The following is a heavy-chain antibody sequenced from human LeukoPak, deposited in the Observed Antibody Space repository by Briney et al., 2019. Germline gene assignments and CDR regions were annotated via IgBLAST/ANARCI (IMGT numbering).Heavy chain of an antibody. D-gene: IGHD2-2*03. CDR1: GGTFSSYA. J-gene: IGHJ6*02. CDR3: ARVDIVVVPAAKASYYYYGMDV. V-gene: IGHV1-69*13. Sequence: SVKVSCKASGGTFSSYAISWVRQAPGQGLEWLGGIIPIFGTANYAQKFQGRVTITADESTSTAYMELSSPRSEDTAVYYCARVDIVVVPAAKASYYYYGMDVWGQGTTVTVSS. CDR2: IIPIFGTA.